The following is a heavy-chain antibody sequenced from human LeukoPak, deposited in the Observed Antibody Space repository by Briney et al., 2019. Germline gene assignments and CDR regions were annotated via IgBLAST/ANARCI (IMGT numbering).Heavy chain of an antibody. V-gene: IGHV3-21*04. CDR3: AKRDDSSGYWIDDY. J-gene: IGHJ4*02. CDR2: IGSRSRFI. Sequence: GGSLRLSCAASGFSVNEYSMNWVRQTPGKGLEWVSSIGSRSRFISYADSVKGRFTISRDNSKNSLYLQMNSLRAEDTAVYYCAKRDDSSGYWIDDYWGQGTLVTVSS. CDR1: GFSVNEYS. D-gene: IGHD3-22*01.